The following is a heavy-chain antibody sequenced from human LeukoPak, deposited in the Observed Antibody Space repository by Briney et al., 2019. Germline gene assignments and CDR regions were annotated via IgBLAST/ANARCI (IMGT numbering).Heavy chain of an antibody. CDR3: ASDFNDSSGLDY. CDR2: MYYSGST. V-gene: IGHV4-39*07. J-gene: IGHJ4*02. Sequence: SETLSLTCTVSGASISSSSYYWGWIRQPPGKGLEWIGSMYYSGSTDYNPSLKSRVTISVDTSKNQFSLKLSSVTAADTAVYYCASDFNDSSGLDYWGQGTLVTVSS. D-gene: IGHD3-22*01. CDR1: GASISSSSYY.